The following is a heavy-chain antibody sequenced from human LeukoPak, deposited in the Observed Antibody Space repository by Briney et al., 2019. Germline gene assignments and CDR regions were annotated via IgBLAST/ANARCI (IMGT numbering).Heavy chain of an antibody. CDR1: GFTFSSYA. CDR2: ISYDGSNK. D-gene: IGHD3-22*01. J-gene: IGHJ4*02. Sequence: GGSLRLSCAASGFTFSSYAMHWVRQAPGKGLEWVAVISYDGSNKYYADSVKGRFTISRDNSKNTLYLQMNSLRADDTAVYYCARDLHYYDSSGYYYLVYWGQGTLVTVSS. CDR3: ARDLHYYDSSGYYYLVY. V-gene: IGHV3-30-3*01.